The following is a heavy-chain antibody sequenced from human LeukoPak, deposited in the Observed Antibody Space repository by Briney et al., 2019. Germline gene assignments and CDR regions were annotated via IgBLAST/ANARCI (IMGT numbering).Heavy chain of an antibody. D-gene: IGHD2-2*01. CDR3: ARGNCSSTSCRYYYYYGMDV. J-gene: IGHJ6*02. V-gene: IGHV3-21*01. Sequence: GRSLRLSCAASGFTFSSYAMHWVRQAPGKGPEWVSSISSSSSYIYYADSVKGRFTISRDNAKNSLYLQMNSLRAEDTAVYYCARGNCSSTSCRYYYYYGMDVWGQGTTVTVSS. CDR1: GFTFSSYA. CDR2: ISSSSSYI.